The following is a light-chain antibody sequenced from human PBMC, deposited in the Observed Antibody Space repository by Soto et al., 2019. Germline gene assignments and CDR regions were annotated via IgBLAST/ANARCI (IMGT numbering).Light chain of an antibody. Sequence: EIVLTQSPGTLSLSPGERATLSCRASQSVSSSYLAWYQQKPGQAPRLLIYVASSRPTGIPDRFSGSGSGTDFTLTIRSLEPEDFAVYYYQQYGSSPWSFGQGTKVHIK. CDR3: QQYGSSPWS. CDR2: VAS. CDR1: QSVSSSY. J-gene: IGKJ1*01. V-gene: IGKV3-20*01.